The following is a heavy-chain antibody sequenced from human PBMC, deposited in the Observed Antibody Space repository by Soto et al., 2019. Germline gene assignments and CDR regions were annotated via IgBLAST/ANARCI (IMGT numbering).Heavy chain of an antibody. J-gene: IGHJ6*02. CDR2: INPSGGIT. D-gene: IGHD6-13*01. V-gene: IGHV1-46*01. Sequence: QMQLVQSGAEVKRPGASVRVSCKSSGYTFTSFYIHWVRQAPGQGLEWMGIINPSGGITNFAQRFQGTVTMTRAMSTNTHYMELSSLKSDDTAVYYCASSPAFSSSWYGIPPDPSHGMDVWGQGTTVTVS. CDR3: ASSPAFSSSWYGIPPDPSHGMDV. CDR1: GYTFTSFY.